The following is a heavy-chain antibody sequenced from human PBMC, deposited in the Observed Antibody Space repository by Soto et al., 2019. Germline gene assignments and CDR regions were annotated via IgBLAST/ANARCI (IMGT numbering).Heavy chain of an antibody. V-gene: IGHV1-2*04. CDR1: GYTFTGYY. CDR2: INPNSGGT. CDR3: AREARDYVWGSYRSYYFDY. Sequence: ASVKVSCKASGYTFTGYYMHWVRQAKGQGLEWMGWINPNSGGTNYAQKFQGWVTMTRDTSISTAYMELSRLRSDDTAVYYCAREARDYVWGSYRSYYFDYWGQGTLVTVSS. J-gene: IGHJ4*02. D-gene: IGHD3-16*02.